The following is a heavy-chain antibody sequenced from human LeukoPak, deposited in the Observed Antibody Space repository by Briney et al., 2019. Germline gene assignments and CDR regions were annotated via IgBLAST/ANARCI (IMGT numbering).Heavy chain of an antibody. J-gene: IGHJ4*02. V-gene: IGHV3-23*01. Sequence: GGSLRLSCAASGFSLRNYGMSWVRQAPGKGLEWVSFISGSGENTYYADSVKGRFTISRDISKNTLSLQMNSLRAEDTAVYYCAKRVASYYFDYWGQGTLVTVSS. D-gene: IGHD2-21*01. CDR2: ISGSGENT. CDR1: GFSLRNYG. CDR3: AKRVASYYFDY.